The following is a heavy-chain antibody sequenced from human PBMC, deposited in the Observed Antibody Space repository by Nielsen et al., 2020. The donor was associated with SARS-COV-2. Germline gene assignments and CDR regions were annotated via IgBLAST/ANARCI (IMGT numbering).Heavy chain of an antibody. D-gene: IGHD2-15*01. CDR3: ARRGYCSGGSCYRTEVDY. Sequence: GESLKISCKGSGYSFTSYWIGWVRQMRGKGLEWLGIIYPGDSDTRYSPSFQGQVTISADKSISTAYLQWSSLKASDTAMYYCARRGYCSGGSCYRTEVDYWGQGTLVTVSS. J-gene: IGHJ4*02. V-gene: IGHV5-51*01. CDR2: IYPGDSDT. CDR1: GYSFTSYW.